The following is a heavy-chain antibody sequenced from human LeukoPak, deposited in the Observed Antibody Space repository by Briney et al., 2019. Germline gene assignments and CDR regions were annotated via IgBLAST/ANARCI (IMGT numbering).Heavy chain of an antibody. V-gene: IGHV3-30*03. CDR1: GFTFSSYG. CDR3: ARVRSLRGRPAGGYFDY. CDR2: ISYDGSNK. D-gene: IGHD2-2*01. Sequence: GRSLRLSCAASGFTFSSYGMHWVRQAPGKGLEWVAVISYDGSNKYYADSVKGRFTISRDNSKNTLYLQMNSLRAEDTAVYYCARVRSLRGRPAGGYFDYWGQGTLVTVSS. J-gene: IGHJ4*02.